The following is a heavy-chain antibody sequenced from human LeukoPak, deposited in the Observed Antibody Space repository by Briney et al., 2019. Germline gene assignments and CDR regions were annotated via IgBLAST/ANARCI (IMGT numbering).Heavy chain of an antibody. J-gene: IGHJ4*02. CDR2: IFDIGSI. CDR3: ARAASGDRYSGYAKDRYYFDR. D-gene: IGHD5-12*01. CDR1: GGSISDDS. V-gene: IGHV4-59*01. Sequence: SETLSLTCTVSGGSISDDSWTWIRQPPGKGLDWIGSIFDIGSITYNPSLRSRLTISVETSKNQISLKLSSVTAADTAVYFCARAASGDRYSGYAKDRYYFDRWGQGTLVTVSP.